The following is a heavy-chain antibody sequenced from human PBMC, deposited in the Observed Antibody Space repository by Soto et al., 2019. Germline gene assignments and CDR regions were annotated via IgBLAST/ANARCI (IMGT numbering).Heavy chain of an antibody. Sequence: ASVKVSCKASGYTFTSHGISWVRQAPGQGLEWMGWISAYNGNTNYAQKLQGRVTMTTDTSTSTAYMELRSLRSDDTAVYYCAREGTKTYYDILSGYYPHDVSDIWGQGTMVIVSS. D-gene: IGHD3-9*01. CDR1: GYTFTSHG. CDR3: AREGTKTYYDILSGYYPHDVSDI. CDR2: ISAYNGNT. J-gene: IGHJ3*02. V-gene: IGHV1-18*01.